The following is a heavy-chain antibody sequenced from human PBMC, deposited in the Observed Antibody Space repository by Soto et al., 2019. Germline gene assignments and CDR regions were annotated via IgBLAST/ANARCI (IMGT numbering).Heavy chain of an antibody. V-gene: IGHV3-43*01. Sequence: GGSLRLSCAASGFTFDDYTMHWVRQAPGKGLEWVSLISWDGGSTYYADSVKGRFTISRDNSKNSLYLQMNSLRTEDTALYYCAKDKGGGSSSWYVDVWGQGTTVTVSS. CDR2: ISWDGGST. D-gene: IGHD6-13*01. J-gene: IGHJ6*02. CDR1: GFTFDDYT. CDR3: AKDKGGGSSSWYVDV.